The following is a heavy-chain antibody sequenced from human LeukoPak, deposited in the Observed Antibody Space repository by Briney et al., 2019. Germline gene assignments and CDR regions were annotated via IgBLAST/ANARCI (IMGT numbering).Heavy chain of an antibody. J-gene: IGHJ3*02. V-gene: IGHV2-5*01. CDR1: GFPLSTSGVG. Sequence: VSGPTLLKPTQTLTLTCTFSGFPLSTSGVGVGWIPQPPGKALEWLALIYWNDDRRYSPSLKSRLTITKDTSKNQVVLTMTNMDPVDTATYYCAHRRGARITMVRGLIIHAFDIWGQGTMVTVSS. CDR3: AHRRGARITMVRGLIIHAFDI. CDR2: IYWNDDR. D-gene: IGHD3-10*01.